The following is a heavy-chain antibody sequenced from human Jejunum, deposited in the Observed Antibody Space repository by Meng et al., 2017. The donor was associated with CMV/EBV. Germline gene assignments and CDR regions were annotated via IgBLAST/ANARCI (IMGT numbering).Heavy chain of an antibody. CDR2: ISDSGSTA. CDR3: ARGRPYFY. Sequence: LRLACADSGFTFSGYDMSWIRQAPGKGLELLSYISDSGSTALYAQSVMGRFTISRDNSKNSLHLQMNSLRVEDTAVYYCARGRPYFYWGQGTLVTVSS. J-gene: IGHJ4*02. D-gene: IGHD2/OR15-2a*01. CDR1: GFTFSGYD. V-gene: IGHV3-11*01.